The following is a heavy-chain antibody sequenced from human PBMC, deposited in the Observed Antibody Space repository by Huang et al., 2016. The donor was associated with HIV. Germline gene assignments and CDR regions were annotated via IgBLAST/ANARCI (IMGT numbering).Heavy chain of an antibody. Sequence: QVHLVQSGVDVKKPGASVKVSCKASDYTFTKYGVSWVRQAPGQGLAWMGWINTYNGNTNYAQKFQGRVTMTTDKSTNTAYMELGSLRYDDTAVYYCARDRVPAVRYYYGMDVWGQGTTVTVTS. CDR1: DYTFTKYG. V-gene: IGHV1-18*04. D-gene: IGHD3-16*02. CDR2: INTYNGNT. CDR3: ARDRVPAVRYYYGMDV. J-gene: IGHJ6*02.